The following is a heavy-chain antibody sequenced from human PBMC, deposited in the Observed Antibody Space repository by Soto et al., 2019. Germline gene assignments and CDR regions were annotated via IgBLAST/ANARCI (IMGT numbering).Heavy chain of an antibody. J-gene: IGHJ4*02. CDR2: INHSGST. CDR3: ARVNEDSSSLDY. Sequence: SETLSLTCAVYGGSFSGYYWSWIRQPPGKGPEWIGEINHSGSTNYNPSLKSRVTISVDTSKNQFSLKLSSVTAADTAVYYCARVNEDSSSLDYWGQGTLVTVSS. V-gene: IGHV4-34*01. D-gene: IGHD6-6*01. CDR1: GGSFSGYY.